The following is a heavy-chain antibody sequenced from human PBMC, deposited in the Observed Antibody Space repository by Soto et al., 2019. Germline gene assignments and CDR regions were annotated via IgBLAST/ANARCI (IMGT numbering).Heavy chain of an antibody. Sequence: SRGLEWLGRTYYRSKWYNDYAVSVKSRITINPDTSKNQFSLQLNSVTPEDTAVYYCARSPWYYDSSGDYYYYGMDVRGQGTTVTVS. D-gene: IGHD3-22*01. J-gene: IGHJ6*02. V-gene: IGHV6-1*01. CDR3: ARSPWYYDSSGDYYYYGMDV. CDR2: TYYRSKWYN.